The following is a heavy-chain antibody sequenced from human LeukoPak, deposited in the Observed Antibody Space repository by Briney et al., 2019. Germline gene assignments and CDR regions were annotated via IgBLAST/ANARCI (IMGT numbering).Heavy chain of an antibody. V-gene: IGHV4-59*02. CDR1: GGSVSSYY. D-gene: IGHD2-15*01. CDR3: ARGSWTYYYGMDV. Sequence: SETLSLTCTVSGGSVSSYYWGWIRQPPGKGLEWIGYIYYSGSTNYNPSLKSRVTISVDTSKNQFSLKLSSVTAADTAVYYCARGSWTYYYGMDVWGQGTTVTVSS. CDR2: IYYSGST. J-gene: IGHJ6*02.